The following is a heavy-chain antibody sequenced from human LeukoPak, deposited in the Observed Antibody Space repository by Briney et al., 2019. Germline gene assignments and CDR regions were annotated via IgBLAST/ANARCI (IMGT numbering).Heavy chain of an antibody. J-gene: IGHJ4*02. V-gene: IGHV1-46*01. Sequence: ASVKVSCKASGYTFTSYHMHWVRQAPGQGLEWMGIINPSGGSTSYTQKFQGRVTMTRDMSSSTVYMELSSLRSEDTAVYYCARDQVGSGLPVYDSSGYYSLGFDYWGQGTLVTVSS. CDR1: GYTFTSYH. CDR2: INPSGGST. D-gene: IGHD3-22*01. CDR3: ARDQVGSGLPVYDSSGYYSLGFDY.